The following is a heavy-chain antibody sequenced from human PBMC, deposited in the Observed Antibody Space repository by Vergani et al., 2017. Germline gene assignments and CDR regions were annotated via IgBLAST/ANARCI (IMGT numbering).Heavy chain of an antibody. CDR2: SYPGDSDT. Sequence: EVQLVQSGAEVKKPGESLKISCKGSGYSFTSYWIGWVRQMPGKGLAWLGISYPGDSDTRYSPSFQGQVTIPADKSISTAYLQWSSLKASDTAMYYCARDLSIVGARRHYYYYCMDVWGQGTTVTVSS. J-gene: IGHJ6*02. CDR1: GYSFTSYW. CDR3: ARDLSIVGARRHYYYYCMDV. D-gene: IGHD1-26*01. V-gene: IGHV5-51*01.